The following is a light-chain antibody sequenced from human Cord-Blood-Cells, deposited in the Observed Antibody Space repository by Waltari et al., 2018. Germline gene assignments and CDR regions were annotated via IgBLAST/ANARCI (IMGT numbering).Light chain of an antibody. V-gene: IGKV3-11*01. J-gene: IGKJ2*01. Sequence: ELVLTQSPATLSLSPGERATFSCRASQSVSSYLAWSQQKPGQAPRLLIYDASNRATCIPARFSGSGSGTDFTLTISSLEPEDFAVYYCQQRSNWMYTFGQGTKLEIK. CDR3: QQRSNWMYT. CDR2: DAS. CDR1: QSVSSY.